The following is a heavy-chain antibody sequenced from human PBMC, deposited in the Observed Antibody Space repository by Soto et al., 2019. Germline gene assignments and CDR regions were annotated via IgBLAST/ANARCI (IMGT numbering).Heavy chain of an antibody. D-gene: IGHD2-15*01. CDR3: AKDIGGEMHAFGI. V-gene: IGHV3-9*01. CDR1: GFGFGGYA. Sequence: FLRLSCVASGFGFGGYAMHWVRQGPGKGLEWVSGMSWNSGNIGYADSVKGRFTISRDNAKNSLYLQMNNLSAEDTALYYCAKDIGGEMHAFGIWGQGTMVTVS. J-gene: IGHJ3*02. CDR2: MSWNSGNI.